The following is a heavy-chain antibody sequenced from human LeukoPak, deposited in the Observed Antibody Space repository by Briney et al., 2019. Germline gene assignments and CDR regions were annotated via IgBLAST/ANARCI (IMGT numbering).Heavy chain of an antibody. CDR3: ARDREAAVGFNWFDP. V-gene: IGHV3-11*06. J-gene: IGHJ5*02. CDR2: ISSSSSYT. Sequence: GGSLRLSCAASGFTFSDYYMSWIRQAPGKGLEWVSYISSSSSYTNYADSVKGRFTISRDNAKNSLYLQMNSLRAVDTAVYYCARDREAAVGFNWFDPWGQGTLVTVSS. D-gene: IGHD6-13*01. CDR1: GFTFSDYY.